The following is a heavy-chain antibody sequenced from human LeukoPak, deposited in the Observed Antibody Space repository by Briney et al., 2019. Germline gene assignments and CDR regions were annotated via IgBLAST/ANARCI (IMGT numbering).Heavy chain of an antibody. CDR3: ARVWDGGAFDI. D-gene: IGHD3-16*01. V-gene: IGHV4-59*08. CDR1: GGPISSYY. CDR2: IYYSGST. J-gene: IGHJ3*02. Sequence: SETLSLTCTVSGGPISSYYWSWIRQPPGKGLEWIGYIYYSGSTNYNPSLKSRVTISVDTSKNQFSLKLSSVTAADTAVYYCARVWDGGAFDIWGQGTMVTVSS.